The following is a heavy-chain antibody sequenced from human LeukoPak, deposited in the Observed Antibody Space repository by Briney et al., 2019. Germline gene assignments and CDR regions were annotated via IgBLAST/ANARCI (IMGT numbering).Heavy chain of an antibody. D-gene: IGHD1-26*01. CDR3: AKGGSGSYYWSIQNAFDI. CDR2: ISGSGGST. J-gene: IGHJ3*02. V-gene: IGHV3-23*01. CDR1: GFTFSNYA. Sequence: PGGSLRLSCAASGFTFSNYAMNWVRQAPGKGLEWVSAISGSGGSTYYADSVKGRFTISRDNSKNTLYLQMNSLRAEDTAVYYCAKGGSGSYYWSIQNAFDIWGQGTMVTVSS.